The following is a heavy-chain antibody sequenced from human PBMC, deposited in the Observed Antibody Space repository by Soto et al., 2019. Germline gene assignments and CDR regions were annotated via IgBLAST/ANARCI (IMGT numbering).Heavy chain of an antibody. J-gene: IGHJ3*02. Sequence: PGGSLRLSCAASGFTFSSYSMSWVRQAPGKGLEWVSSISSSSSYIYYADSVKGRFTISRDNAKNSLYLQMNSLRAEDTAVYYCARDRSGLRFLEWLFDAFDIWGQGAMVTVSS. D-gene: IGHD3-3*01. CDR3: ARDRSGLRFLEWLFDAFDI. CDR2: ISSSSSYI. V-gene: IGHV3-21*01. CDR1: GFTFSSYS.